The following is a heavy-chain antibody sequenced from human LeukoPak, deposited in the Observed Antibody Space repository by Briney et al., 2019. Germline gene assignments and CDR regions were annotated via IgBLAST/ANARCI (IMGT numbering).Heavy chain of an antibody. CDR3: AKDAERIGGYDRGYFDY. D-gene: IGHD5-12*01. V-gene: IGHV3-30*02. CDR2: IRYDGSNK. CDR1: GFTFSSYA. J-gene: IGHJ4*02. Sequence: QPGGSLRLSCAASGFTFSSYAMHWVRQAPGKGLEWVAFIRYDGSNKYYADSVKGRFTISRDNSKNTLYLQMNSLRAEDTAVYCCAKDAERIGGYDRGYFDYWGQGTLVTVSS.